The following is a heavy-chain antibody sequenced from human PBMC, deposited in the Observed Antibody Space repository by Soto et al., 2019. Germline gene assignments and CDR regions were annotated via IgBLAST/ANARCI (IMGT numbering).Heavy chain of an antibody. J-gene: IGHJ6*02. D-gene: IGHD6-19*01. CDR1: GVTFSSYA. Sequence: QVQLVQSGAEVKKPGSSVKVSCQASGVTFSSYAISWVRQAPGQGLEWMGGIIPIFGTANYAQKFQGRVTITEYESTSTAYMELSSLRSEDTAVYYCARQESIAVAGSYYYYGMDVWGQGTTVTVSS. CDR2: IIPIFGTA. V-gene: IGHV1-69*01. CDR3: ARQESIAVAGSYYYYGMDV.